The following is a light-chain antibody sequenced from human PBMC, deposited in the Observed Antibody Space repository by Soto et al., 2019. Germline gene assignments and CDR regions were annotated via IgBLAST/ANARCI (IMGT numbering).Light chain of an antibody. CDR1: QSLLYSSNNKTY. Sequence: DIVMTQSPDSLTVSLGERATINCKSSQSLLYSSNNKTYLAWYQHRPGQSPKMLIFWASARESGVPDRFAGSVSETDFTLTIIGLQAEDAAAYYCQQYYSDFFTFGQGTRLEIK. CDR3: QQYYSDFFT. V-gene: IGKV4-1*01. CDR2: WAS. J-gene: IGKJ2*01.